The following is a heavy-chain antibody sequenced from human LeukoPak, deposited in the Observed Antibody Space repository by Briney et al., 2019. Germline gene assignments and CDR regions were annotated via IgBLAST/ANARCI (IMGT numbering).Heavy chain of an antibody. J-gene: IGHJ4*02. D-gene: IGHD6-13*01. Sequence: SETLSLTCTVSGGSISSGGYYWSWIRQPPGKGLEWIGYIYHSGSTYYNPSLKSRVTISVDRSKNQFSLKLSSVTAADTAVYYCARAIAAAAHRLGYWGQGTLVTVSS. CDR3: ARAIAAAAHRLGY. V-gene: IGHV4-30-2*01. CDR2: IYHSGST. CDR1: GGSISSGGYY.